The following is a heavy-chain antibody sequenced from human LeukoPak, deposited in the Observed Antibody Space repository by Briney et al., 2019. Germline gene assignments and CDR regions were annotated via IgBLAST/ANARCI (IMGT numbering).Heavy chain of an antibody. Sequence: ASVKVSCKASGYTFTGYYMHWVRQAPGQGLEWMGWINPNSGGTNYAQKFQGWVTMTRDTSISTAYMELSRLRSDDTAVYYCVLLDQNIPIDPWGQGTLVTVSS. CDR3: VLLDQNIPIDP. D-gene: IGHD2/OR15-2a*01. CDR2: INPNSGGT. V-gene: IGHV1-2*04. CDR1: GYTFTGYY. J-gene: IGHJ5*02.